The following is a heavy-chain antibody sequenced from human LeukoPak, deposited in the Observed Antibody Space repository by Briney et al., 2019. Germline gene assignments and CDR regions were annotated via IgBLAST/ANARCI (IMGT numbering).Heavy chain of an antibody. D-gene: IGHD3-22*01. CDR1: GGSISSYY. CDR2: IYYSGST. V-gene: IGHV4-59*01. CDR3: ARVTGYMIEDYFDY. Sequence: SETLSLTCTVSGGSISSYYWSWIRQPPGKGLEWIGYIYYSGSTNYNSSLKSRVTMSVDTSKNQFSLKLSSVTAADTAVYYCARVTGYMIEDYFDYWGQGTLVTVSS. J-gene: IGHJ4*02.